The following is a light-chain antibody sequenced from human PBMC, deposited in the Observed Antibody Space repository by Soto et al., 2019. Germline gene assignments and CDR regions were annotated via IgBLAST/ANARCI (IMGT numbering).Light chain of an antibody. Sequence: QSVLTQPPSVSAAPGQKVTISCSGSSSNIGNNYVSWYQQLPGTAPKLLIYENNKRPSGIPDRFSGSKSGTSATLGITGRQTGDEAEYYCGTWDSSLSAVVFGGGTQLTVL. CDR3: GTWDSSLSAVV. J-gene: IGLJ2*01. CDR2: ENN. V-gene: IGLV1-51*02. CDR1: SSNIGNNY.